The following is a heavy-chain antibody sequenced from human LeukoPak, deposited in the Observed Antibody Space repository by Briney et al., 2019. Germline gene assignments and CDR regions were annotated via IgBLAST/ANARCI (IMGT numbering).Heavy chain of an antibody. CDR3: ARAPHSYDSGTYSVQQYFDL. CDR2: IYNSGTT. Sequence: PSETLSLTCTVSGGSISSYYWSWIRQPPGEGLEWIGYIYNSGTTNYNPSLKSRVTISVDTSKNHFSLRLSSVTAADTAVYYCARAPHSYDSGTYSVQQYFDLWGRGTLVTVSS. CDR1: GGSISSYY. J-gene: IGHJ2*01. V-gene: IGHV4-59*01. D-gene: IGHD3-22*01.